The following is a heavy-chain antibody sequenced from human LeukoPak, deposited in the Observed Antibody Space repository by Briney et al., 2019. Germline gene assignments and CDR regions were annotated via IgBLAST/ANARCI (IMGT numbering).Heavy chain of an antibody. CDR2: VSDDGNA. J-gene: IGHJ3*02. V-gene: IGHV4-59*08. Sequence: SETLSLTCTVSGGSINNYFWSWIRKPPGKRLEWIGYVSDDGNANCNPSLESRVTISIDTSKSQFSLKLASVTAADTAMYYCARRPPWWQDLGSVFDIWGQGTMVAVSS. CDR1: GGSINNYF. D-gene: IGHD2-15*01. CDR3: ARRPPWWQDLGSVFDI.